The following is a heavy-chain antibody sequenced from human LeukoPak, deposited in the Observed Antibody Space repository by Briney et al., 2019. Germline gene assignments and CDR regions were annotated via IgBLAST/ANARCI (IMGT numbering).Heavy chain of an antibody. V-gene: IGHV3-23*01. J-gene: IGHJ4*02. CDR3: ARDRVGSGSYYDY. CDR1: GFPISTNG. CDR2: IVGGDGGT. Sequence: GGTLRLSCAASGFPISTNGMSWVRQAPGKGLEWVSGIVGGDGGTYYADSVKGRFTISRDNAKNSLFLQMNSLRAEDTAVYYCARDRVGSGSYYDYWGQGTLVTVSS. D-gene: IGHD1-26*01.